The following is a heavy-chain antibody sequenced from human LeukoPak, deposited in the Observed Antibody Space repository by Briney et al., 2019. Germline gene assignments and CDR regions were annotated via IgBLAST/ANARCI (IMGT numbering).Heavy chain of an antibody. CDR1: GGTFSSYA. D-gene: IGHD6-6*01. CDR2: IIPIFGTA. CDR3: ARGVRNPSYYFDY. Sequence: SVKVSCKASGGTFSSYAISWVRQAPGQGLEWMGGIIPIFGTANYAQKFQGRVTITTDESTSTAYMELSSLRSEDTAVYYCARGVRNPSYYFDYWGQGTLVTVSS. V-gene: IGHV1-69*05. J-gene: IGHJ4*02.